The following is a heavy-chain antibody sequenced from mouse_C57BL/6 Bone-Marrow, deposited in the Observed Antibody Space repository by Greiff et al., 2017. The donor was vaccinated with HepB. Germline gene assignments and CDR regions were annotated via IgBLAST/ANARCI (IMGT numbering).Heavy chain of an antibody. CDR1: GFTFTDYY. CDR3: ARYGGSSLDY. V-gene: IGHV7-3*01. D-gene: IGHD1-1*01. Sequence: EVQLVESGGGLVQPGGSLSLSCAASGFTFTDYYMSWVRQPPGKALEWLGFIRNKANGYTTEYSASVKGRFTISRDNSQSILYLQMNALRAEDSATYYCARYGGSSLDYWGQGTTLTVSS. J-gene: IGHJ2*01. CDR2: IRNKANGYTT.